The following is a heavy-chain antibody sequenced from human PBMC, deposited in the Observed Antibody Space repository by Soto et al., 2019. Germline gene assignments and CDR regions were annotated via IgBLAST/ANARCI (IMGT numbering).Heavy chain of an antibody. V-gene: IGHV1-18*01. CDR1: GYTFTSYG. Sequence: QVPLVQSGAEVKKPGASVKVSCKASGYTFTSYGISWVRQAPGQGLEWMGWISAYNGNTNYAQKLQGRVTMTTDTSTSTAYMELRSLRSDDTAVYYCASVTVGYCSGGSCYSQAFDIWGQGTMVTVSS. CDR3: ASVTVGYCSGGSCYSQAFDI. J-gene: IGHJ3*02. CDR2: ISAYNGNT. D-gene: IGHD2-15*01.